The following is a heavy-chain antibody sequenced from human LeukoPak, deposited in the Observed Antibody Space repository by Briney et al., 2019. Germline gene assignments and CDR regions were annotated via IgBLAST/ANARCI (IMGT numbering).Heavy chain of an antibody. D-gene: IGHD3-10*01. CDR1: GFTFSRHA. CDR2: ITSRDGTT. J-gene: IGHJ4*02. CDR3: AKDRPNYFGPGGHYYTRDGDY. Sequence: GGSLRLPCVASGFTFSRHAMIWPRQAPGKARECVSSITSRDGTTYYTHSENGRFTISRDNSKHTLYLQMNSLSAEDTAVYYCAKDRPNYFGPGGHYYTRDGDYWGQGPLVTVSS. V-gene: IGHV3-23*01.